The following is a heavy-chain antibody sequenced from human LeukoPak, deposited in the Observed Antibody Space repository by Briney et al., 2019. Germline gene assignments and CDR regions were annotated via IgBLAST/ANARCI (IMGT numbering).Heavy chain of an antibody. D-gene: IGHD4-17*01. Sequence: GGSLRLSCAASGFTFSSYEMNWVRQAPGKGLEWVSYISSSGSTIYYADSVKGRFTISRDNAKNSLYLQMNSLRAEDTAVYYCARATAKHLPPWYYYYGMDVWGQGTTVTVSS. CDR1: GFTFSSYE. V-gene: IGHV3-48*03. CDR2: ISSSGSTI. CDR3: ARATAKHLPPWYYYYGMDV. J-gene: IGHJ6*02.